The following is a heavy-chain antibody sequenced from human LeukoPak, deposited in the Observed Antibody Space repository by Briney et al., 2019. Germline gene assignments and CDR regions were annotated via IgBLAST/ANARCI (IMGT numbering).Heavy chain of an antibody. CDR1: GFTFSSYA. CDR3: AKDPHSSAVTEFRIPPLGAFDI. D-gene: IGHD3-10*01. J-gene: IGHJ3*02. V-gene: IGHV3-23*01. Sequence: GGSLRLSCAASGFTFSSYAMSWVRQAPGKGLEWVSAISGSGGSTYYADSVKGWFTISRDNSKNTLYLQMNSLRAEDTAVYYCAKDPHSSAVTEFRIPPLGAFDIWGQGTMVTVSS. CDR2: ISGSGGST.